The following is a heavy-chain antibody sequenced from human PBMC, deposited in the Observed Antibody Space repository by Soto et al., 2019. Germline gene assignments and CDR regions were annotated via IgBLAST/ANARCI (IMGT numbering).Heavy chain of an antibody. CDR2: INHSGSA. D-gene: IGHD6-19*01. V-gene: IGHV4-34*01. Sequence: WTWLRQTPGKGLQWIGQINHSGSASYNPSLKSRVTISVHTSNSQFSLELISVTAADTAVYYCARGLITGSHYSGGWYYFDSWGQGTQVTVSS. CDR3: ARGLITGSHYSGGWYYFDS. J-gene: IGHJ4*02.